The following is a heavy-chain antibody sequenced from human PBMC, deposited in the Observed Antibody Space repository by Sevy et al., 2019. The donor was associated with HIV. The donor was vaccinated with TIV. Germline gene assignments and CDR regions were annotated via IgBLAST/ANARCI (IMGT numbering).Heavy chain of an antibody. J-gene: IGHJ4*01. V-gene: IGHV3-30-3*01. CDR1: GFAFSTHA. CDR2: ISYEGTEP. D-gene: IGHD1-26*01. CDR3: ARDGGYSVKWYPLY. Sequence: GGSLRLSCAASGFAFSTHAMHWVRQAPGKGLEWVAVISYEGTEPFYEASVEGRFTISGDNSKNMLSLQINSLRHEDTAVYYCARDGGYSVKWYPLYWGHGTLVTVSS.